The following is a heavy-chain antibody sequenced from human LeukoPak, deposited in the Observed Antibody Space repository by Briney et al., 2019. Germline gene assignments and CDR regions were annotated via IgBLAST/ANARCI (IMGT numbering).Heavy chain of an antibody. Sequence: PGGSLRLSCAASGFTVNRNYMIWVRQAPGKGLECVSVIYSGGTTWYADSVKGRFTISRDTNTLYLQMNSLRAEDTAVYYCAKDLHREVAAANNEYFQHWGQGTLVTVSS. J-gene: IGHJ1*01. D-gene: IGHD6-13*01. CDR1: GFTVNRNY. CDR3: AKDLHREVAAANNEYFQH. V-gene: IGHV3-66*01. CDR2: IYSGGTT.